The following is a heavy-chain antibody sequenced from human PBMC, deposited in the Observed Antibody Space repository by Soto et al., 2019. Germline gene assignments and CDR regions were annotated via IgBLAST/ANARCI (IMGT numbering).Heavy chain of an antibody. Sequence: ASVKVSCKASGYTFTSYDINWVRQATGQGLEWMGWMNPNSGNTGYAQKFQGRVTMTRNTSISTAYMELSSLRSEDTAVYYCARGTWSSGWYEYYFDYWGQGTLVTVSS. CDR3: ARGTWSSGWYEYYFDY. J-gene: IGHJ4*02. D-gene: IGHD6-19*01. V-gene: IGHV1-8*01. CDR1: GYTFTSYD. CDR2: MNPNSGNT.